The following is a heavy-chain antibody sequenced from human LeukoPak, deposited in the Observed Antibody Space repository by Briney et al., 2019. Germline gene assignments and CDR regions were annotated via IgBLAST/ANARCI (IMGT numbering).Heavy chain of an antibody. D-gene: IGHD5-18*01. CDR3: ARDLAVDTAMSDY. CDR1: GYTFTSCY. V-gene: IGHV1-46*01. CDR2: INPSGGST. J-gene: IGHJ4*02. Sequence: ASVKVSCKASGYTFTSCYMHWVRQAPGQWLEWMGIINPSGGSTSYAQKFQGRVTMTRDTSTSTVYMELSSLRSEDTAVYYCARDLAVDTAMSDYWGQGTLVTVSS.